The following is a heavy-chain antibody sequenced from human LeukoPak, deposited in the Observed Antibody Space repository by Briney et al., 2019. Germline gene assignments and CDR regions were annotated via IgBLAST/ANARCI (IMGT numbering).Heavy chain of an antibody. J-gene: IGHJ3*02. CDR1: GFSFRSGGVG. V-gene: IGHV2-5*01. D-gene: IGHD2-8*02. CDR2: IYENDEK. Sequence: SGPTLLNPRQTLRLTCTFSGFSFRSGGVGVGWIRQPPGKALEWLGVIYENDEKLYSSSLQNRLTITKDTSRNQVVLTMANMDPVDTATYYCAHRHRGVASDIWGQGTMVTVSS. CDR3: AHRHRGVASDI.